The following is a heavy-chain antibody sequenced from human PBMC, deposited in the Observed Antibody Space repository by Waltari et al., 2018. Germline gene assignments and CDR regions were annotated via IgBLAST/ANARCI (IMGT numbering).Heavy chain of an antibody. J-gene: IGHJ2*01. V-gene: IGHV3-33*01. CDR2: IWYDGSNK. CDR3: ARDPKFKYRLGYFDL. Sequence: QVQLVESGGGVVQPGRSLRLSCAASGFTFSSYGMHWVRQAPGKGLEWVAVIWYDGSNKYYADSVKGRFTISRDNSKNTLYLQMNSLRAEDTAVYYCARDPKFKYRLGYFDLWGRGTLVTVSS. D-gene: IGHD2-2*01. CDR1: GFTFSSYG.